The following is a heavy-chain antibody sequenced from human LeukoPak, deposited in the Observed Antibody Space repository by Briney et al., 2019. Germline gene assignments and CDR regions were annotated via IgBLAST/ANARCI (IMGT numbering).Heavy chain of an antibody. V-gene: IGHV4-4*09. J-gene: IGHJ6*04. CDR2: IYTSGST. CDR1: GGSISSYY. D-gene: IGHD6-6*01. Sequence: SETLSLTCTVSGGSISSYYWSWIRQPPGKGLEWIGYIYTSGSTNYNPSLKSRVTISVDTSKNQFSLKLSSVTAADTAVYYCARYVGEYSSSSSMDVWGKGTTVTVSS. CDR3: ARYVGEYSSSSSMDV.